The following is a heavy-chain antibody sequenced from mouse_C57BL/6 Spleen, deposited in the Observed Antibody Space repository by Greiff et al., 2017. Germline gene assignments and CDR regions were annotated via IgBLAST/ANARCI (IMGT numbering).Heavy chain of an antibody. V-gene: IGHV1-82*01. J-gene: IGHJ3*01. Sequence: QVKLQQSGPELVKPGASVKISCKASGYAFSSSWMNWVKQRPGKGLEWIGRIYPGDGDTNYNGKFKGKATLTADKSSSTAYMQLSSLTSEDSAVYFCARGYYDYDAWFAYWGQGTLVTVSA. D-gene: IGHD2-4*01. CDR3: ARGYYDYDAWFAY. CDR2: IYPGDGDT. CDR1: GYAFSSSW.